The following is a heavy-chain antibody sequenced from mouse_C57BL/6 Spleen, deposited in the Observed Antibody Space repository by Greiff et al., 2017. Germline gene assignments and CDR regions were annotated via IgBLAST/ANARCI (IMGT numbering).Heavy chain of an antibody. CDR2: ISGGGGNT. J-gene: IGHJ4*01. Sequence: EVQRVESGGGLVKPGGSLKLSCAASGFTFSSYTMSWVRQTPEKRLEWVATISGGGGNTYYPDSVKGRFTISRDNAKNTLYLQMSSLRSEDTALYYCARQGYSNYPYAMDYWGQGTSVTVSS. CDR3: ARQGYSNYPYAMDY. CDR1: GFTFSSYT. V-gene: IGHV5-9*01. D-gene: IGHD2-5*01.